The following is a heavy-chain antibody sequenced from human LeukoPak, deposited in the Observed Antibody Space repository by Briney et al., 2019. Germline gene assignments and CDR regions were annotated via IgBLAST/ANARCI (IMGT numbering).Heavy chain of an antibody. D-gene: IGHD5-18*01. CDR2: ISGSGGST. V-gene: IGHV3-23*01. Sequence: LEWVSAISGSGGSTYYADSVKGRFTISRDNSKNTLYLQMNSLRAEDTAVYYCADSYGDYWGQGTLVTVSS. J-gene: IGHJ4*02. CDR3: ADSYGDY.